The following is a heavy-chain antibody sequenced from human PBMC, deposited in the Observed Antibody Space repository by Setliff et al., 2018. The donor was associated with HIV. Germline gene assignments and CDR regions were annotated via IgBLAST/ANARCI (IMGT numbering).Heavy chain of an antibody. D-gene: IGHD3-10*01. J-gene: IGHJ4*02. CDR1: GGSISSYY. CDR2: IYYTGST. CDR3: ARSLYYHGSGRSYFDY. Sequence: SETLSLTCTVSGGSISSYYWSWIRQPPGKGLEGIGYIYYTGSTNYNPSLKSRVTISVDTSKNQFSLKLSSVTAADTAVYYCARSLYYHGSGRSYFDYWGQGTLVTVSS. V-gene: IGHV4-59*01.